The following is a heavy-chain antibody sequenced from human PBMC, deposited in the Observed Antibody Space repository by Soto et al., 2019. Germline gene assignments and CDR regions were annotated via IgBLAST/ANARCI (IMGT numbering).Heavy chain of an antibody. V-gene: IGHV3-48*03. CDR1: GFTFNDFE. Sequence: EVQLLESGGGLVQPGGSLRLSCGVSGFTFNDFEMNWVRQAPGKGPEWLAYIDGSGATKKYADSVRGCFTISRDNPNKSLFLQMTRLSAADTAIYYCARGFRRFNNWGQGTLVSVSS. D-gene: IGHD2-21*01. CDR2: IDGSGATK. J-gene: IGHJ4*02. CDR3: ARGFRRFNN.